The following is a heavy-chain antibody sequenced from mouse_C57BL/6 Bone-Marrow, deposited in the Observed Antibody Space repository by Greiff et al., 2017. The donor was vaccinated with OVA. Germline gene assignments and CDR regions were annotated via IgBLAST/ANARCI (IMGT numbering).Heavy chain of an antibody. CDR3: ARHAYYGSRGMDY. J-gene: IGHJ4*01. Sequence: EVQRVESGGGLVQPGGSLKLSCAASGFTFSDYYMYWVRQTPEKRLECVAYISNGGGSTYYPDTVKGRVTISRDNAKNTLYLQMSRLKSEDTAMYYCARHAYYGSRGMDYWGQGTSVTVSS. D-gene: IGHD1-1*01. CDR1: GFTFSDYY. CDR2: ISNGGGST. V-gene: IGHV5-12*01.